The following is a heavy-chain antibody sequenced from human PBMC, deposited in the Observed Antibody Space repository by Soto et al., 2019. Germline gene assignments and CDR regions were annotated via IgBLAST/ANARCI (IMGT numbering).Heavy chain of an antibody. CDR2: IYYSGST. CDR1: GGSISSNSYY. V-gene: IGHV4-39*01. CDR3: ASYYDSSDYFSDY. J-gene: IGHJ4*02. D-gene: IGHD3-22*01. Sequence: PSETLSLTCTVSGGSISSNSYYWGWTRQPPGKGLEWIGSIYYSGSTYYNPSLKSRVTVSVDSSKNQFSLKLSSVTAADTAVYYCASYYDSSDYFSDYWGQGTLVTVS.